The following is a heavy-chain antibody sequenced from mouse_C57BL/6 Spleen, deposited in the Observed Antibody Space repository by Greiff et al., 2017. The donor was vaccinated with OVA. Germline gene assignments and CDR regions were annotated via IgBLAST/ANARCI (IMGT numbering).Heavy chain of an antibody. Sequence: VQLQQSGAELVKPGASVKLSCTASGFNIKDYYMHWVKQRTEQGLEWIGRIDPEDGETQYAPKLQGKATITSDTSSNTAYLQLSSLTSEDTAVYYCASPYGNFYYWGQGATLTVSS. CDR1: GFNIKDYY. V-gene: IGHV14-2*01. CDR3: ASPYGNFYY. CDR2: IDPEDGET. D-gene: IGHD2-1*01. J-gene: IGHJ2*01.